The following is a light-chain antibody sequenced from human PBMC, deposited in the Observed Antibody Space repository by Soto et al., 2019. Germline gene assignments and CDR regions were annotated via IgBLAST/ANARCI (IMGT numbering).Light chain of an antibody. J-gene: IGKJ3*01. CDR3: KQRSNWPPFT. CDR1: QSVSSY. V-gene: IGKV3-11*01. Sequence: EIVLTQSPATLSLSPGERATLSCRASQSVSSYLAWYQQKPGQAPRLLIYDASNRATGIPARFSGSGSGTDFTLTISSLEPEDFAVYYCKQRSNWPPFTFGPGTKVDIX. CDR2: DAS.